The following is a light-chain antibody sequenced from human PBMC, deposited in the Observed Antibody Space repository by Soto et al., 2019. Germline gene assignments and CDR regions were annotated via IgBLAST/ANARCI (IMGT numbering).Light chain of an antibody. CDR3: SSYISSSTYV. Sequence: QSALNQPASVSVAPGQSITISCTGTSSDIGRYNYVSWYQQYPGKAPKFMIYGVSNRPSGVSNRFSGSKSGNTASLTISGLQAEDEADYYCSSYISSSTYVFGTGTKVTVL. CDR1: SSDIGRYNY. J-gene: IGLJ1*01. V-gene: IGLV2-14*01. CDR2: GVS.